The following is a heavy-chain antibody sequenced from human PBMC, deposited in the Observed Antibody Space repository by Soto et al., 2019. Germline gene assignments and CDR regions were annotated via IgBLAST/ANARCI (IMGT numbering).Heavy chain of an antibody. V-gene: IGHV3-23*01. Sequence: EVQLLESGGGLVQPGGSLRLSCTASGFTFSSYAMNWVGQAPGKGLEWVSVISGSGGSTYYADSVKGRFTISRDNSKNKLYLQMNSLRAEDTAVYYCASRTSGWYFDYWGQGTLVTVSS. CDR1: GFTFSSYA. D-gene: IGHD6-19*01. CDR3: ASRTSGWYFDY. J-gene: IGHJ4*02. CDR2: ISGSGGST.